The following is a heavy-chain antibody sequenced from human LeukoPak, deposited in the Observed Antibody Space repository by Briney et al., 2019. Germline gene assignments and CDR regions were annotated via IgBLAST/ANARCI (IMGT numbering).Heavy chain of an antibody. D-gene: IGHD4-17*01. J-gene: IGHJ6*03. Sequence: GGSLRLSCAASGFTFSSYWMSWVRQAPGKGLEWVANIKQDGSEKYYVDSVMGRFTISRDNAKNSLYLQMNSLRAEDTAVYYCARDADGDYYNYMDVWGKGTTVTVSS. CDR1: GFTFSSYW. CDR3: ARDADGDYYNYMDV. CDR2: IKQDGSEK. V-gene: IGHV3-7*01.